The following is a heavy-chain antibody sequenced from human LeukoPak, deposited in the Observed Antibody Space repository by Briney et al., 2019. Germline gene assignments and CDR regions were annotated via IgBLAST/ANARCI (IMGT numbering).Heavy chain of an antibody. CDR2: IWYDGSNK. V-gene: IGHV3-33*01. J-gene: IGHJ4*02. CDR1: GFTFSSYG. CDR3: ARGAYSVAAGLDY. Sequence: GRSLRLSCAASGFTFSSYGMHWVRQAPGKGLEWVAIIWYDGSNKYYADSVKGRFTISRDNSKNTVYLQTNSLRAEDTAVYHCARGAYSVAAGLDYWGQGTLVTASS. D-gene: IGHD4-11*01.